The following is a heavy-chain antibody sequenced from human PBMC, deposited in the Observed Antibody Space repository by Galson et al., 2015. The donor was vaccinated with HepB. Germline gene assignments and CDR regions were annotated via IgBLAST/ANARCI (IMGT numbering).Heavy chain of an antibody. J-gene: IGHJ3*02. D-gene: IGHD3-16*01. V-gene: IGHV5-51*01. Sequence: QSGAEVKKPGQSLKISCKGSGYSFTTHWIGWVRQMPGKGLEWMGIIYPGDSDTKYSSAFQGQVTISADKSSNTAYLQWSSLKASDTAMYYCARHRTSMITGDAFDIWGQGTMVTVSS. CDR3: ARHRTSMITGDAFDI. CDR2: IYPGDSDT. CDR1: GYSFTTHW.